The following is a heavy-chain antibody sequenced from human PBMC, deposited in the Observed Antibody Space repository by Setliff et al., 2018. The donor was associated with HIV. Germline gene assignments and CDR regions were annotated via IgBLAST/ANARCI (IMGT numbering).Heavy chain of an antibody. J-gene: IGHJ3*02. V-gene: IGHV4-34*01. D-gene: IGHD5-12*01. CDR2: INQSGSI. CDR1: GGSFSGYY. Sequence: SETLSLTCAVSGGSFSGYYWSWIRQPPGKGLEWIGEINQSGSINYNPTLKSRVTISIDTLKNQFSMKLYSVTAVDTAVYYCSTASGYDIFMGAFGIWGQGTMVTVAS. CDR3: STASGYDIFMGAFGI.